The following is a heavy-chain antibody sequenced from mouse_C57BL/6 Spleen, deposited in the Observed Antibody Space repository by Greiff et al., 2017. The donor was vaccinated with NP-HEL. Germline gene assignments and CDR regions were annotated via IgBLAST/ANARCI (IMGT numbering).Heavy chain of an antibody. CDR3: AFYDYDAYYFDY. J-gene: IGHJ2*01. D-gene: IGHD2-4*01. CDR1: GYSITSGYY. CDR2: ISYDGSN. Sequence: EVQRVESGPGLVKPSQSLSLTCSVTGYSITSGYYWNWIRQFPGNKLEWMGYISYDGSNNYNPSLKNRISITRDTSKNQFFLKLNSVTTEDTATYYCAFYDYDAYYFDYWGQGTTLTVSS. V-gene: IGHV3-6*01.